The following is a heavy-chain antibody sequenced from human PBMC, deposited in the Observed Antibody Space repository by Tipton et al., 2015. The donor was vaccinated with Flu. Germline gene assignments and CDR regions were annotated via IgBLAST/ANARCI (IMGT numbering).Heavy chain of an antibody. V-gene: IGHV4-39*01. CDR1: GGSISSSSYY. D-gene: IGHD5-18*01. J-gene: IGHJ4*02. CDR3: ARQAGRGNEYTYGLEAYFDY. CDR2: IYYSGRT. Sequence: GLVKPSETLTLTCTVSGGSISSSSYYWGWIRQPPGKGLEWIGTIYYSGRTYHNPSLQSRATISVDTSKNLYSLKLSSVTAADTAVYYCARQAGRGNEYTYGLEAYFDYWGQGNLVTVSS.